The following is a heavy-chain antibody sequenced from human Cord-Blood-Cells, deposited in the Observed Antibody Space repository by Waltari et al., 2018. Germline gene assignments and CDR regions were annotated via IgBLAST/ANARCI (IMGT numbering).Heavy chain of an antibody. CDR1: GGTFSSYA. CDR2: ISPIFGTA. V-gene: IGHV1-69*01. CDR3: ARGGEYSSSWYWYFDL. J-gene: IGHJ2*01. Sequence: QVQLVQSGAEVKKPGSSVKVSCKASGGTFSSYAISWVRQAPGQGLEWMGGISPIFGTANYEQNFQGRVTITADESTSTVYMELSSLRSEDTAVYYCARGGEYSSSWYWYFDLWGRGTLVTVSS. D-gene: IGHD6-13*01.